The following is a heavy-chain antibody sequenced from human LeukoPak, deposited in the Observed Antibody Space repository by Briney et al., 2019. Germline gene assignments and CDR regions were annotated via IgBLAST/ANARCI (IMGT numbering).Heavy chain of an antibody. CDR3: ARSEQQSKYYYYYMDV. CDR2: ISDGGGST. Sequence: GGSLRLSCVASGFTFTNYAMSWVRQAPGKGLEWVSTISDGGGSTYYADSVKGRFTISRDNSNNTLYLQMNSLRAEDTAVYYCARSEQQSKYYYYYMDVWGKGTTVTVSS. CDR1: GFTFTNYA. D-gene: IGHD6-13*01. J-gene: IGHJ6*03. V-gene: IGHV3-23*01.